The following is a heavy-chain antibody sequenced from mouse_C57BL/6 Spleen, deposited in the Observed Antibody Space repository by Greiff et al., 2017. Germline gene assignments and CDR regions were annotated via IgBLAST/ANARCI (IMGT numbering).Heavy chain of an antibody. V-gene: IGHV1-64*01. Sequence: QVQLKQPGAELVKPGASVKLSCKASGYTFTSYWMHWVKQRPGQGLEWIGMIHPNSGSTNYNEKFKSKATLTVNKSSSTAYMQLSSLTSEDSAVYYCARAGRDYAMDYWGQGTSVTVSS. CDR2: IHPNSGST. J-gene: IGHJ4*01. CDR3: ARAGRDYAMDY. CDR1: GYTFTSYW.